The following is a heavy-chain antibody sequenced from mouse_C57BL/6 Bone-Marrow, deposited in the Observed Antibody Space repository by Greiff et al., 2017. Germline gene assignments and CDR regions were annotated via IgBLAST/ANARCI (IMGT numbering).Heavy chain of an antibody. CDR1: GYTFTSYG. J-gene: IGHJ3*01. CDR2: IYPRSGNT. Sequence: VQLQQSGAELARPGASVKLSCKASGYTFTSYGISWVKQRTGQGLEWIGEIYPRSGNTYYNEKFKGKATLTADKTSSKAYIELRSLTSEDSAVYFCARENYYGSGTYWGQGTLVTVSA. D-gene: IGHD1-1*01. CDR3: ARENYYGSGTY. V-gene: IGHV1-81*01.